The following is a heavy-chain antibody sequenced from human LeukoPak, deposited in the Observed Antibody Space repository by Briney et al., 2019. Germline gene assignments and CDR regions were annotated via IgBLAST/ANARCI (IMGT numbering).Heavy chain of an antibody. V-gene: IGHV3-33*06. CDR2: IWSDATEK. D-gene: IGHD4-11*01. CDR1: GFTLSHYG. J-gene: IGHJ4*02. CDR3: AKDAQRGFDYSNSLEY. Sequence: PGRSLRLSCEASGFTLSHYGMHWVRQAPGKGLEWVAVIWSDATEKYYGDAVKGRFTISRDNSRNTLYLQMNSLRAEDTAVYYCAKDAQRGFDYSNSLEYWGQGTLVTVSS.